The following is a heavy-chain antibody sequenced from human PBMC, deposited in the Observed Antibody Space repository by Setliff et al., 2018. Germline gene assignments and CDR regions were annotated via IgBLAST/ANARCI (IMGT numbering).Heavy chain of an antibody. CDR2: MHQSGRA. CDR3: ARDPGFRSGTWSLDL. CDR1: DGAFSTYF. V-gene: IGHV4-34*01. D-gene: IGHD3-10*01. Sequence: PSETLSLTCDVYDGAFSTYFWTWIRQPPGKGLEWIGEMHQSGRANFNPSLRSRVTISVDPSKNHFSLKMTSVTAADTAVYYCARDPGFRSGTWSLDLWGQGTQVTVSS. J-gene: IGHJ5*02.